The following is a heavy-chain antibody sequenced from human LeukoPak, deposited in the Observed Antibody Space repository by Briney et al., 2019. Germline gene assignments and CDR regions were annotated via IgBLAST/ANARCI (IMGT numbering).Heavy chain of an antibody. J-gene: IGHJ5*02. CDR3: TKVPDTWLQADP. V-gene: IGHV4-39*01. CDR1: GGSISKSSSY. Sequence: PSETLSLTCTVSGGSISKSSSYWGWIRQPPGKGLEWIGTIYYSGSTYYNPSPKSRVTISLATSKNQFSLKLSSVTAADTAVYFCTKVPDTWLQADPWGQGTLVTVSS. D-gene: IGHD2-2*01. CDR2: IYYSGST.